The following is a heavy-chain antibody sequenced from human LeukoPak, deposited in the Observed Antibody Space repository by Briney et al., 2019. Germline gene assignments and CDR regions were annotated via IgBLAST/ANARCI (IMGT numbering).Heavy chain of an antibody. CDR3: ARDRKYYYDSRRFDY. J-gene: IGHJ4*02. D-gene: IGHD3-22*01. Sequence: GASVKVSCKASGYTFTNYGVSWVRQAPGQGLEWMGWISGNNGNKNYAQNLQGRVTMTADTSTSTAYMELRSLRSDDTAVYYCARDRKYYYDSRRFDYWGQGTLVTVSS. CDR2: ISGNNGNK. V-gene: IGHV1-18*01. CDR1: GYTFTNYG.